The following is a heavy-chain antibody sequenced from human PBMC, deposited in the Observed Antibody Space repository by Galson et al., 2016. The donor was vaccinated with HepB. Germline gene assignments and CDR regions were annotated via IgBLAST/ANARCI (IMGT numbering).Heavy chain of an antibody. CDR3: ARVGVIPYYYYGMDV. CDR1: GFTFTSYW. CDR2: INSDGSST. J-gene: IGHJ6*01. D-gene: IGHD3-10*01. V-gene: IGHV3-74*01. Sequence: SLRLSCAASGFTFTSYWIHWVRQVPGAGLVWVSRINSDGSSTHYADSVKGRFPISRDNAKNTVYLQMNSLRVEDTDVYYCARVGVIPYYYYGMDVWGQGTMVIVSS.